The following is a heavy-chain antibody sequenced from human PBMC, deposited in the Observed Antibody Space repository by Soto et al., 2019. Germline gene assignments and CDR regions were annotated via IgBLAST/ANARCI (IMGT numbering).Heavy chain of an antibody. D-gene: IGHD2-2*01. CDR2: INNSGST. CDR1: GGSFSGYY. CDR3: ARGRYCSSTSCSRNWFDP. J-gene: IGHJ5*02. V-gene: IGHV4-34*01. Sequence: SDTLSLTCAAYGGSFSGYYWSWIRQPPGKGLAWIGEINNSGSTNYNPSLKSRVTISVDTSKNQFSLKLSSVTAADTAVYYCARGRYCSSTSCSRNWFDPWGQGTLVTVS.